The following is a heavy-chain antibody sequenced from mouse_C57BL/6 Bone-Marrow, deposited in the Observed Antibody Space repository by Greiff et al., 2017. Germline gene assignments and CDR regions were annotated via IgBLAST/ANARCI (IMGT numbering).Heavy chain of an antibody. D-gene: IGHD6-1*01. J-gene: IGHJ2*01. CDR3: ARWGSSGFDY. V-gene: IGHV1-54*01. CDR1: GYAFTNYL. CDR2: INPGSGGT. Sequence: VQLQQSGAELVRPGTSVKVSCKASGYAFTNYLIEWVKQRPGQGLEWIGVINPGSGGTNYNGKFKGKATLTADKSSSTAYMQLNSLTSEDSAVYFCARWGSSGFDYWGQGATLTVSS.